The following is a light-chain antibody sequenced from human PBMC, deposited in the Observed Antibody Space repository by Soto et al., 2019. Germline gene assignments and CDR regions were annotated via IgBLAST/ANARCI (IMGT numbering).Light chain of an antibody. Sequence: DFQMTQSPSSLSASVGDRVTITCRASQGINNYLAWYQQKPGKVPKLLIYDASTLHSGVPSRFSASGSGTDFTPTISSLQPEDIATYYCQKYKSAPLTFGGGTKVDIK. CDR2: DAS. CDR3: QKYKSAPLT. V-gene: IGKV1-27*01. J-gene: IGKJ4*01. CDR1: QGINNY.